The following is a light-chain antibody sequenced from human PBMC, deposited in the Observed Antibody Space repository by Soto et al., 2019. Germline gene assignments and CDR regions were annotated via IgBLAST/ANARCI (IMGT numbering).Light chain of an antibody. V-gene: IGKV1-5*01. J-gene: IGKJ4*01. CDR3: QHDNTYSPLT. Sequence: DIQMTQSPSTLSASVGDRVTITCRASQSISSWLAWYQQKPGKAPKLLIFHASSLESGVPSRFSGSGSGTEFTLTISSLQPDDFATYYCQHDNTYSPLTFGGGTKVEIK. CDR1: QSISSW. CDR2: HAS.